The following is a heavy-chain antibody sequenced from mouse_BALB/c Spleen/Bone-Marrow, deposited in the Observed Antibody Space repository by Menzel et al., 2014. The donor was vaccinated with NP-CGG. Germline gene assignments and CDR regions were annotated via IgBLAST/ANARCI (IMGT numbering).Heavy chain of an antibody. CDR3: ARRVITTGPGFAY. V-gene: IGHV1-28*01. CDR1: GYSFTSYY. D-gene: IGHD2-4*01. CDR2: IDPFNGVT. J-gene: IGHJ3*01. Sequence: EVQLQQSGPELMKPGASVKISCKASGYSFTSYYIHWVKQNHGKSLEWIGYIDPFNGVTIYNQKFKGKATLTADKSSSTAHMHLSSLTSEDSAVYYCARRVITTGPGFAYWGQGTLVTVSA.